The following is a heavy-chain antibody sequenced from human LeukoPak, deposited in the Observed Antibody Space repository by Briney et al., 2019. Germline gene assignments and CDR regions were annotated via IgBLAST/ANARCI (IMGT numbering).Heavy chain of an antibody. Sequence: SETLSLTCTVSGGSISSYYWSWIRQPAGKGLEWTGRIYTSGSTNYNPSLKSRVTMSVDTSKNQFSLKLSSVTAADTAVYYCARDRVDDSSGYYEVMGFFDYWGQGTLVTVSS. CDR3: ARDRVDDSSGYYEVMGFFDY. J-gene: IGHJ4*02. V-gene: IGHV4-4*07. D-gene: IGHD3-22*01. CDR2: IYTSGST. CDR1: GGSISSYY.